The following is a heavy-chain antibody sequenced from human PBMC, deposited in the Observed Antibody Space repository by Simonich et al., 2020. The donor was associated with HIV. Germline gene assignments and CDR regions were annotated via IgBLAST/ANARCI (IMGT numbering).Heavy chain of an antibody. CDR1: GFTFSSYA. Sequence: QVQLVESGGGVVQPGRSLRLSCAASGFTFSSYAIHWVRLAPGKGLKWVAVISYDGNNKYYADSVKGRYTISRDNSKNTLYLQMTSLRAEDTAVYYCASGGSISSVWADDYWGQGTLVTVSS. CDR3: ASGGSISSVWADDY. J-gene: IGHJ4*02. CDR2: ISYDGNNK. D-gene: IGHD3-16*01. V-gene: IGHV3-30*07.